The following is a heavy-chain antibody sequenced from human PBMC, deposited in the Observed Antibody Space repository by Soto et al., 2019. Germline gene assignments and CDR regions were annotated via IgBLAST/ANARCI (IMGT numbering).Heavy chain of an antibody. Sequence: GGSLRLSCAASGFTVSSNYMSWVRQAPGKGLEWVSVIYSGGSTYYADSVKGRFTISRDNSKNTLYLQMNSLRAEDTAVYYCATTVYCGGDCYSNYYGMDVWGQGTTVTVSS. J-gene: IGHJ6*02. CDR2: IYSGGST. CDR3: ATTVYCGGDCYSNYYGMDV. D-gene: IGHD2-21*02. V-gene: IGHV3-53*01. CDR1: GFTVSSNY.